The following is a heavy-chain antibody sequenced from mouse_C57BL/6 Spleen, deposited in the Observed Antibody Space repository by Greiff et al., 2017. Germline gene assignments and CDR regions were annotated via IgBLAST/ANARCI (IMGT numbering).Heavy chain of an antibody. D-gene: IGHD1-1*01. CDR3: AREDGSSLDY. V-gene: IGHV5-4*01. CDR2: ISDGGSYT. Sequence: EVMLVESGGGLVKPGGSLKLSCAASGFTFSSYAMSWVRQTPEKRLEWVATISDGGSYTYYPDNVKGRFTISRDNAKNNLYLQMSHLKSEDTAMYYCAREDGSSLDYWGQGTTRTVSS. CDR1: GFTFSSYA. J-gene: IGHJ2*01.